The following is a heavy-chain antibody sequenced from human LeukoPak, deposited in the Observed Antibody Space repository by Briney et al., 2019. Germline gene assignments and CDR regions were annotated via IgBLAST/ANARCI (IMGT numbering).Heavy chain of an antibody. V-gene: IGHV1-18*01. CDR2: IRTDNGDT. J-gene: IGHJ4*02. D-gene: IGHD2-2*01. CDR1: GYTFSTYY. Sequence: VASVKVSCKPSGYTFSTYYISWVRQAPGQGLEWMGWIRTDNGDTHYAQRLQGRLTLTRDTSTSTVYMDLMSLRSDDTAFYYCARGHCTSASCFWHFDYWGQGTLVTVSP. CDR3: ARGHCTSASCFWHFDY.